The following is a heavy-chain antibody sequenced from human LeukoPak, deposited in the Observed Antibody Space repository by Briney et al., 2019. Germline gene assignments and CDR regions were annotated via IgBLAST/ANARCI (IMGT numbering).Heavy chain of an antibody. V-gene: IGHV1-69*13. D-gene: IGHD2-2*01. J-gene: IGHJ6*02. CDR2: IIPIFGTA. CDR3: ARGTRDIVVVPAAGITGTPHYYYYGMDV. Sequence: SVKVSCKASGYTFTGYYMHWVRQAPGQGLEWMGGIIPIFGTANYAQKFQGRVTITADESTSTAYMELSSLRSEDTAVYYCARGTRDIVVVPAAGITGTPHYYYYGMDVWAKGPRSPSP. CDR1: GYTFTGYY.